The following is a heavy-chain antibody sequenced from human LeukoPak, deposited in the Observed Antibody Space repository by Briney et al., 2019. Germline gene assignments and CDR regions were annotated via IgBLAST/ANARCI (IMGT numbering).Heavy chain of an antibody. Sequence: GGSLRLSCLTSGFTLSTNAMSWVRQAPGKGLEWISGISGSGASTYYADSVKGRFTISRDNAKNSLYLQMNSLRAEDTAVYYCARDPGEDYWGQGTLVTVSS. CDR2: ISGSGAST. J-gene: IGHJ4*02. CDR1: GFTLSTNA. CDR3: ARDPGEDY. D-gene: IGHD3-16*01. V-gene: IGHV3-23*01.